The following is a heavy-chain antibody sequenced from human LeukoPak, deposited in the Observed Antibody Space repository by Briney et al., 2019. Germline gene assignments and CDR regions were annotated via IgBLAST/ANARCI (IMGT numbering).Heavy chain of an antibody. V-gene: IGHV4-31*03. CDR2: IYYSGST. Sequence: SQTLSLTCTVSGGSISSGGYYWSWIRRHPGKGLEWIGYIYYSGSTYYNPSLKSRVTMSVDTSKNQFSLKLSSVTAADTAVYYCARDRDSSSWYIWYFDLWGRGTLVTVSS. J-gene: IGHJ2*01. CDR1: GGSISSGGYY. D-gene: IGHD6-13*01. CDR3: ARDRDSSSWYIWYFDL.